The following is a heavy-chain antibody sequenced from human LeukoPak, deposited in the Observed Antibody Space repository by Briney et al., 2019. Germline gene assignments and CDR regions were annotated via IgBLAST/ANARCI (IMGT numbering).Heavy chain of an antibody. Sequence: SGPTLVKPTQTLXLTRTFSGFSLSTSGVGVGWIRQPPGKALEWLALIYWNDDKRYSPSLKSRLTITKDTSKNQVVLTMTNMDPVDTATYYCAHRRGIVGINWFDPWGQGTLVTVSS. CDR3: AHRRGIVGINWFDP. V-gene: IGHV2-5*01. J-gene: IGHJ5*02. CDR1: GFSLSTSGVG. D-gene: IGHD3-22*01. CDR2: IYWNDDK.